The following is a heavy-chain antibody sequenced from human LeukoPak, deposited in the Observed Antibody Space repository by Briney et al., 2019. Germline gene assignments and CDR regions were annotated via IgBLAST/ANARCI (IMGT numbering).Heavy chain of an antibody. J-gene: IGHJ5*01. Sequence: SETLSLTCTVSGGSVTSGNYYWSWIRQPPGKGLEWIVYVYNSGSTNYHASLKSRHTISVDTSRNQFSLKLSSVTAADPAVYYCARDRGRGSGFDSWGQGTLVSVSS. CDR2: VYNSGST. D-gene: IGHD2-15*01. CDR1: GGSVTSGNYY. CDR3: ARDRGRGSGFDS. V-gene: IGHV4-61*01.